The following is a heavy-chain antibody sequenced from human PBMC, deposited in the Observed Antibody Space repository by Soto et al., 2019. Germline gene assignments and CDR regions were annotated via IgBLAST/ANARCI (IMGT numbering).Heavy chain of an antibody. D-gene: IGHD1-20*01. J-gene: IGHJ4*02. CDR2: IYYSGST. CDR1: GGSISSGGYY. V-gene: IGHV4-31*03. Sequence: SETLSLTCTVSGGSISSGGYYWSWIRQHPGKGLEWIGYIYYSGSTYYNPSLKSRVTISVDMSKNQYYLKLSSVTAADTAVYYCARDNGMTNGYCFDYWGQGTLVTVSS. CDR3: ARDNGMTNGYCFDY.